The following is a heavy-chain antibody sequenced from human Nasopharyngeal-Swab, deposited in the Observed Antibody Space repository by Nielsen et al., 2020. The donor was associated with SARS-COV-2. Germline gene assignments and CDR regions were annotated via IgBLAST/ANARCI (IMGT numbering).Heavy chain of an antibody. CDR3: AREHCSSTSCYGMDV. V-gene: IGHV7-4-1*02. D-gene: IGHD2-2*01. CDR1: GYTFTSYA. J-gene: IGHJ6*02. Sequence: ASVKVSCKASGYTFTSYAMHWVRQAPGQSLEWMGWINTNTGNPTYAQGFTGRFVFSLDTSVSTAYLQISSLKAEDTAVYYCAREHCSSTSCYGMDVWGQGTTVTVSS. CDR2: INTNTGNP.